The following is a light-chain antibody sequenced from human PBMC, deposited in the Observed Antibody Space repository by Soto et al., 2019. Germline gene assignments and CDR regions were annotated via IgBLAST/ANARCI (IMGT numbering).Light chain of an antibody. CDR2: SND. V-gene: IGLV1-44*01. J-gene: IGLJ1*01. CDR1: SSNIRSYT. CDR3: AAWDDSLNGYV. Sequence: QSVLTQPTSASGTPGQRVTISCSGSSSNIRSYTVNWYKQVPGTAPKLLIYSNDRRPSRVPDRFSGSKSGTSASLAISGLQSEDEADYYCAAWDDSLNGYVFGTGTKLTVL.